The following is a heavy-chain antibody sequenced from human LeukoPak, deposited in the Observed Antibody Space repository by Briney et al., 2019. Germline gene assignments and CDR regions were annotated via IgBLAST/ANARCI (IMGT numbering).Heavy chain of an antibody. J-gene: IGHJ6*03. CDR1: GDSINSVYH. CDR3: ARDLRGSPMDV. CDR2: IYYNGRT. V-gene: IGHV4-31*03. D-gene: IGHD1-26*01. Sequence: SETLSLTCTVSGDSINSVYHWSGIRQQPGKGLEWSGNIYYNGRTYYKTSLKSRIIISVDMSKNQISLQLSSVTAAGTAVYYCARDLRGSPMDVWGKGTPVAVSS.